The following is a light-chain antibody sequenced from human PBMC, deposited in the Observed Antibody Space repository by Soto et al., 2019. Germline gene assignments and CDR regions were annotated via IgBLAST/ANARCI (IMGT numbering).Light chain of an antibody. CDR2: DAS. J-gene: IGKJ4*01. V-gene: IGKV3-11*01. CDR3: QQRSNWPLLT. CDR1: QSVSSY. Sequence: ILLTQSPATLSLSPGERATLSCRASQSVSSYLAWYQQKPGQAPSLLIYDASNRATGIPARFSGSGSGTDFTLTTISLEPEDFAVYYCQQRSNWPLLTFGGGTKVEIK.